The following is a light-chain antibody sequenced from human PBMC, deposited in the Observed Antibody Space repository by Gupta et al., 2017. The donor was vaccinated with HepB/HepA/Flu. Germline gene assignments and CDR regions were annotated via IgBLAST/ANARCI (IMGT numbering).Light chain of an antibody. Sequence: EIVLTQSPGTLSLSPGERATLSCRASQSVSSNYLAWYQQKPGQAPRLLISAASSRATGIPDRFSGDGSGTDFTLTISRLEPEDFAVYYCQQDGNSPFTFGQGTRLEIK. CDR2: AAS. CDR1: QSVSSNY. CDR3: QQDGNSPFT. J-gene: IGKJ5*01. V-gene: IGKV3-20*01.